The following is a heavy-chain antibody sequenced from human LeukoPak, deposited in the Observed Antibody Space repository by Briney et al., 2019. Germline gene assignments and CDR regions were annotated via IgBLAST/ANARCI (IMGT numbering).Heavy chain of an antibody. CDR2: INPNSGGT. CDR3: ARAGVAFTRLYYFDC. CDR1: GYTFTGYY. Sequence: ASVKVSCKASGYTFTGYYMHWVRQAPGQGLEWMGWINPNSGGTNYAQKFQGRVTMTRDTSISTAYMELSRLRSDDTAVYYCARAGVAFTRLYYFDCWGQGTLVTVSS. J-gene: IGHJ4*02. V-gene: IGHV1-2*02. D-gene: IGHD3-10*01.